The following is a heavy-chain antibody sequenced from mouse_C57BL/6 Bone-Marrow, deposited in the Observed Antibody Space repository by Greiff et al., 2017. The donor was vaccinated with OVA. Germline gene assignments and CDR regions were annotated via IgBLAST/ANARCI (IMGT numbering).Heavy chain of an antibody. CDR2: IDPEDGDT. CDR3: TTRYGNYDSMDY. CDR1: GFNIKDYY. D-gene: IGHD2-1*01. J-gene: IGHJ4*01. Sequence: VQLQQSGAELVRPGASVKLSCTASGFNIKDYYMHWVKQRPEQGLEWIGRIDPEDGDTEYAPKFQGKATMTADTSSNTAYLQLSRLTSEDTAVYYCTTRYGNYDSMDYWGQGTSVTVSS. V-gene: IGHV14-1*01.